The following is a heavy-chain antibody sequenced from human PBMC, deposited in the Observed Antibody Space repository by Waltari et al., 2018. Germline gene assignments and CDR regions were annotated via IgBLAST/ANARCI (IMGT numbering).Heavy chain of an antibody. Sequence: EVQLVESGGGLVQPGRSLRLSCAASGFTFDDYARHWVRQAPGKGLEGVSGISWNSGRVVYADSVKGRFTISRDNAKNSLHLQMNSLRAEDTALYYCAKPQWLSPDAFDIWGQGTMVTVSS. CDR3: AKPQWLSPDAFDI. CDR1: GFTFDDYA. V-gene: IGHV3-9*01. CDR2: ISWNSGRV. D-gene: IGHD6-19*01. J-gene: IGHJ3*02.